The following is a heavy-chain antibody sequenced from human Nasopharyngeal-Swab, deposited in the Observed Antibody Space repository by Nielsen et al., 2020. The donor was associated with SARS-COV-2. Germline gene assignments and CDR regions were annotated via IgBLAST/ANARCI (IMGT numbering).Heavy chain of an antibody. CDR3: ARANLGYYYGSGSYAFDI. Sequence: ETLSLTCAASGFTFSSYDMHWVRQATGKGLEWVSAIGTAGDTYYPGSVKGRFTISRENAKNSLYLQMNSLRAGDTAVYYCARANLGYYYGSGSYAFDIWGQGTMVTVSS. V-gene: IGHV3-13*01. J-gene: IGHJ3*02. CDR1: GFTFSSYD. CDR2: IGTAGDT. D-gene: IGHD3-10*01.